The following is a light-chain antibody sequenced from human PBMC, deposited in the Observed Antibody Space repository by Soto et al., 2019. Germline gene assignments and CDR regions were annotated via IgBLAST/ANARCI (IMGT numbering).Light chain of an antibody. CDR1: QSISSW. J-gene: IGKJ1*01. V-gene: IGKV1-5*03. Sequence: DIQMTQSPSTLSASVGDRVTITCRASQSISSWLAWYQQKPGKAPKLLIYKASSLESGVPSRFSGSRSGTDFTLTISSLQPEDFATYYCQQYNSYSPRTFGQGTKVDIK. CDR2: KAS. CDR3: QQYNSYSPRT.